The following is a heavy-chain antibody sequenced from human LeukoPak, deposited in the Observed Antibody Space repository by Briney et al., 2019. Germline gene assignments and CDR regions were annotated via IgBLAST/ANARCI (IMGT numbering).Heavy chain of an antibody. CDR1: GGSISAGSYY. Sequence: TLSLTCTVSGGSISAGSYYWGWIRQPAGKGLEWIGRIYTSGRTDYNASLKSRVTISVDTSKNHFSLNLTSVTAADTAVYYCARDRSRSSTWDGAGYDPWGQGTLVTVSS. V-gene: IGHV4-61*02. CDR3: ARDRSRSSTWDGAGYDP. D-gene: IGHD6-19*01. J-gene: IGHJ5*02. CDR2: IYTSGRT.